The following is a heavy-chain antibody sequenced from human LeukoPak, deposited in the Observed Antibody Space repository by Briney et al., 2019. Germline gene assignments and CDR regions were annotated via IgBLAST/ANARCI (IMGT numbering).Heavy chain of an antibody. V-gene: IGHV4-34*01. Sequence: PSETLSLTCAVYGGSFSGYYWSWIRQPPGKGLEWIGSIYYSGSTYYNSSLKSRVIILIDTAKNHFSLNLSSVTAADTAVYYCARSDGYGLVGIWGQGTMVTVSS. D-gene: IGHD3-10*01. J-gene: IGHJ3*02. CDR3: ARSDGYGLVGI. CDR2: IYYSGST. CDR1: GGSFSGYY.